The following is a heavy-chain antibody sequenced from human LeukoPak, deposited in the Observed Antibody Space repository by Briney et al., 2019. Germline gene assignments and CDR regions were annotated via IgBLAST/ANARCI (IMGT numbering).Heavy chain of an antibody. CDR3: ARDLLAAGTY. D-gene: IGHD6-13*01. J-gene: IGHJ4*02. V-gene: IGHV3-21*01. CDR1: GFTFSSYS. CDR2: ISSSSSYI. Sequence: PGGSLRLSCAASGFTFSSYSMNWVRQAPGKGPEWVSSISSSSSYIYYADSVKGRFTISRDNAKNSLYLQMNSLRAEDTAVYYCARDLLAAGTYWGQGTLVTVSS.